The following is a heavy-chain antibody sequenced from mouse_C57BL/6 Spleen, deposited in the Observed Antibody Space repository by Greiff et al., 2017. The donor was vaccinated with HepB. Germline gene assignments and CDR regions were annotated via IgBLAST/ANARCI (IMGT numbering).Heavy chain of an antibody. CDR2: INPNNGGN. V-gene: IGHV1-18*01. Sequence: VQLQQSGPELVKPGASVKIPCKASGYTFTDYNMDWVKQSHGKSLEWIGDINPNNGGNIYNQKFKGKATLTVDKSSSTAYMELRSLTSVDTAVYYCAIYDGYYPLAMDYWGQGTSVTVSS. D-gene: IGHD2-3*01. CDR3: AIYDGYYPLAMDY. CDR1: GYTFTDYN. J-gene: IGHJ4*01.